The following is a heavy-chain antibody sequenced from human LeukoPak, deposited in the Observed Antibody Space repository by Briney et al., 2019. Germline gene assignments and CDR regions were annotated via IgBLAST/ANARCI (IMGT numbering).Heavy chain of an antibody. Sequence: SETLSLTCAVYGGSFSGYYWSWIRQPPGKGLEWIGEINHSGSTNYNPSLKSRVTISVDTSKNQFSLELSSVTAADTAVYYCARGLAGIAAAGGAFDYWGQGTLVTVSS. V-gene: IGHV4-34*01. CDR1: GGSFSGYY. CDR3: ARGLAGIAAAGGAFDY. J-gene: IGHJ4*02. D-gene: IGHD6-13*01. CDR2: INHSGST.